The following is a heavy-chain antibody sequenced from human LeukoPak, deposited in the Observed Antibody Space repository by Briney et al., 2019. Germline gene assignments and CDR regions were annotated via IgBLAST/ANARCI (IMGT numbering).Heavy chain of an antibody. Sequence: GGSLRLSCAASGFTFSSYGMSWVRQAPGKGLEWVSGISGGSGTTYYAYYADSVKGRFTISRDDSKNTLYLQMNSLRAEDTAVYYCAKFDEALTGYFGYWGQGTLVTVSS. D-gene: IGHD3-9*01. CDR3: AKFDEALTGYFGY. J-gene: IGHJ4*02. CDR1: GFTFSSYG. CDR2: ISGGSGTTYYA. V-gene: IGHV3-23*01.